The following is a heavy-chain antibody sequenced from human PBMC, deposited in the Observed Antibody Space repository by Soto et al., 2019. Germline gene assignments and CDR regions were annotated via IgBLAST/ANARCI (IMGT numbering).Heavy chain of an antibody. CDR1: GGSISSGGYS. J-gene: IGHJ4*02. D-gene: IGHD4-17*01. Sequence: SETLSLTCAVSGGSISSGGYSWSWIRQPPGKGLEWIGYIYHSGSTYYNPSLKSRVTISVDRSKNQFSLKLSSVTAADTAVYYCASQTTVTTFDYWGQGTLVTVSS. CDR2: IYHSGST. V-gene: IGHV4-30-2*01. CDR3: ASQTTVTTFDY.